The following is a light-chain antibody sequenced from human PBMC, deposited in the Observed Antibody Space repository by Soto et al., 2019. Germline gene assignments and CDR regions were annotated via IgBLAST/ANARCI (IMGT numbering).Light chain of an antibody. CDR2: EVS. CDR3: SSYTSSSTLV. V-gene: IGLV2-14*01. J-gene: IGLJ1*01. CDR1: ISDVGGYNY. Sequence: QPLLTQPASSSGSPGQSITISCTGTISDVGGYNYVSWYQQHPGKAPKLMIYEVSNRPSGVSNRFSGSKSGNTASLTISGLQAEDEADYYCSSYTSSSTLVYGTGTKVTVL.